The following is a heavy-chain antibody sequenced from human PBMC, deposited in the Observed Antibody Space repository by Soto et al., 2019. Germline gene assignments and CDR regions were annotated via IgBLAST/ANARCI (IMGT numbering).Heavy chain of an antibody. CDR2: IIPIFGTT. Sequence: QVQLVQSETEMRKPGSSVKVSCKASGGTFGSNAISWVRQAPGQGLEWMGNIIPIFGTTKNAQNFQGRVTITADESTNTAYMELSSLRSEDTAIYYWAREGYTFGPGAVRGAFDIWGQGTMVTVSS. V-gene: IGHV1-69*13. CDR3: AREGYTFGPGAVRGAFDI. CDR1: GGTFGSNA. D-gene: IGHD1-1*01. J-gene: IGHJ3*02.